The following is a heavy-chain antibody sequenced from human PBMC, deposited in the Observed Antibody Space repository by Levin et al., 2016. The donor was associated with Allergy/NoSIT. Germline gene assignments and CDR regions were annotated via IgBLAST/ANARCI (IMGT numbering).Heavy chain of an antibody. D-gene: IGHD1-7*01. Sequence: GESLKISCAASGFTVSSNYMSWVRQAPGKGLEWVSVIYSGGSTYYADSVKGRFTISRDNSKNTLYLQMNSLRAEDTAVYYCARLSNQKDQWNYDNYFDYWGQGTLVTVSS. V-gene: IGHV3-53*01. CDR1: GFTVSSNY. J-gene: IGHJ4*02. CDR3: ARLSNQKDQWNYDNYFDY. CDR2: IYSGGST.